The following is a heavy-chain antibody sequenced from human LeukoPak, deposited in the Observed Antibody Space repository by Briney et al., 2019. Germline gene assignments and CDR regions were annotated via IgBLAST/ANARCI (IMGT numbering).Heavy chain of an antibody. D-gene: IGHD4-17*01. V-gene: IGHV3-21*01. CDR2: ISSSGNNI. CDR3: ARGLRRGDY. Sequence: PGGSLRLSCAASGFTFSSYEMNWVRQAPGRGLEWVSSISSSGNNIYYADSVKGRFTISRDNAKVSLYLEMNSLRAEDTAEYYCARGLRRGDYWGQGTLVTVSS. CDR1: GFTFSSYE. J-gene: IGHJ4*02.